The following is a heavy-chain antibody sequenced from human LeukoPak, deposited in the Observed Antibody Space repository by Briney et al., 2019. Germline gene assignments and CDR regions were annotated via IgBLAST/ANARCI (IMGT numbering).Heavy chain of an antibody. CDR1: GFTFSSYW. J-gene: IGHJ6*02. D-gene: IGHD6-13*01. CDR2: INSDGSST. V-gene: IGHV3-74*01. CDR3: ARDLLASSWYYYYYGMDV. Sequence: PGGSLRLSCAASGFTFSSYWMHWVRQAPGKGLVWVSRINSDGSSTSYADSVKGRFTISRDNAKNTLYLQMNSLRAEDTAVYYCARDLLASSWYYYYYGMDVWGQGTTVIVSS.